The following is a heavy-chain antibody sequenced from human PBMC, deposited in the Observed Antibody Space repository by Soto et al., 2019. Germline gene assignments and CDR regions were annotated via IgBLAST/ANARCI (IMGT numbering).Heavy chain of an antibody. CDR3: ARRYGLSAFDI. CDR2: IYYSGST. V-gene: IGHV4-59*08. Sequence: PSETLSLTCIVSGGSISSYYWSWIRQPPGKGLEWIGDIYYSGSTNYNPSLKSRVTISVDTSKNQFSLKLSSVTAADTAVYFCARRYGLSAFDIWGQGTMVTVSS. J-gene: IGHJ3*02. D-gene: IGHD3-10*01. CDR1: GGSISSYY.